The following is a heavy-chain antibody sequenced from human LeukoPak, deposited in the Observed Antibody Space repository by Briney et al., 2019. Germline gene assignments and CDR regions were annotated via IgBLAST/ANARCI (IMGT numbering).Heavy chain of an antibody. CDR1: GFTFRSYW. CDR3: ARDTDSNFDY. D-gene: IGHD6-13*01. CDR2: INRDGSNT. V-gene: IGHV3-74*01. Sequence: PGGSLRLSCAASGFTFRSYWMHWVRQAPGKGLVWVSRINRDGSNTNYADSVKGRFTISRDNAKNTLYLQMNSLGAEDTAVYYCARDTDSNFDYWGQGTLVTVSS. J-gene: IGHJ4*02.